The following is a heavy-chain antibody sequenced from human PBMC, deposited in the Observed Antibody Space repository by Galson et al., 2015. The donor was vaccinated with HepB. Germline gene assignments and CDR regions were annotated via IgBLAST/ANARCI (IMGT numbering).Heavy chain of an antibody. J-gene: IGHJ4*02. CDR1: EFTFSSPW. D-gene: IGHD6-19*01. CDR3: ARYSSGWY. V-gene: IGHV3-74*01. CDR2: INTDGSST. Sequence: SLRLSCATSEFTFSSPWMHWVRQAPGKGLVWVSRINTDGSSTSYADSVKGRFTISRDNAKNTVYLQMNSLRAEDTAVYYCARYSSGWYWGQGTLVTVSS.